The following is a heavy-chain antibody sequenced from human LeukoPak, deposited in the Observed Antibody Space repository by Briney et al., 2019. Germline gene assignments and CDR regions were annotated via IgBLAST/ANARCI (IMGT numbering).Heavy chain of an antibody. V-gene: IGHV3-23*01. CDR1: GFTFSSYA. Sequence: TGGSLRLSCAASGFTFSSYAMSWVRQAPGKGLEWVSAISGSGGSTYYADSVKGRFTISRDNSKNTLYLQMNSLRAEDTAVYYCAKALEYSSSSAYFDYWGQGTLVTVSS. J-gene: IGHJ4*02. CDR3: AKALEYSSSSAYFDY. CDR2: ISGSGGST. D-gene: IGHD6-6*01.